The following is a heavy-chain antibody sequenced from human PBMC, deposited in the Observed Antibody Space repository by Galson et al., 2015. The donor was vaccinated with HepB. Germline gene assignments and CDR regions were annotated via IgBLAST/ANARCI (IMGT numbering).Heavy chain of an antibody. J-gene: IGHJ6*02. D-gene: IGHD2-21*01. Sequence: SLRLSCAASGFTFSNAWMSWVRQAPGKGLEWVGRIKSKTDGGTTDYAAPVKGRFTISRDDSKNTLYLQMNSLKTEDTAVYYCTTEDVFPSYGMDVWGQGTTVTVSS. CDR3: TTEDVFPSYGMDV. V-gene: IGHV3-15*01. CDR1: GFTFSNAW. CDR2: IKSKTDGGTT.